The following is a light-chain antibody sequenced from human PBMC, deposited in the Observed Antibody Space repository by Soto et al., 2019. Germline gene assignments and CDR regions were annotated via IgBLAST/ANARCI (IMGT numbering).Light chain of an antibody. V-gene: IGLV2-23*01. CDR3: CSYAGSSTYV. J-gene: IGLJ1*01. Sequence: QSALTQPASVSGPLGQSIVISCTGSSSDIGSYDLVSWYQQYPGKAPKVVIFEGTKRPSGVSNRFSGSKSGNTASLTISGLQTEDEADYYCCSYAGSSTYVFGAGTKVTVL. CDR2: EGT. CDR1: SSDIGSYDL.